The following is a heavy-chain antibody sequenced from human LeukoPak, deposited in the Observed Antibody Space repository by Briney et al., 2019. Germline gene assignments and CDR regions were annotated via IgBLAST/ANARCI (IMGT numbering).Heavy chain of an antibody. J-gene: IGHJ4*02. CDR1: GYTFTGYY. D-gene: IGHD5-12*01. CDR3: ARAAAYSGYAAGDY. V-gene: IGHV1-2*02. Sequence: ASVKVSCKASGYTFTGYYMHWARQAPGQGLEWMGWINPNSGGTNYAQKFQGRVTMTRDTSISTAYMELSRLRSDDTAVYYCARAAAYSGYAAGDYWGQGTLVTVSS. CDR2: INPNSGGT.